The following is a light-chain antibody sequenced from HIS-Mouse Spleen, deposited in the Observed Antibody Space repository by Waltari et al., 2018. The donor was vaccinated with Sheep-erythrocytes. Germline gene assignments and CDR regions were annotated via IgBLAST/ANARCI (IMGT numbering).Light chain of an antibody. V-gene: IGLV2-11*01. Sequence: QSALTQPRSVSGSPGQSVTISFTGTSSDVGGYNYVSWYQQQPVKAPKLMIYDVSKRPSGFPDRFSGSKAGNTASLTISGLQAEDEADYYCCSYAGSYNHVFATGTKVTVL. CDR1: SSDVGGYNY. CDR2: DVS. CDR3: CSYAGSYNHV. J-gene: IGLJ1*01.